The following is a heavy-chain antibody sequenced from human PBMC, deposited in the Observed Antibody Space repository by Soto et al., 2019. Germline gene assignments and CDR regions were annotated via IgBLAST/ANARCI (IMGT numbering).Heavy chain of an antibody. J-gene: IGHJ4*02. V-gene: IGHV1-69*01. CDR3: ARLPRANFDWLSNDY. Sequence: QVQLVQSGAEVQKPGSSVKVSCKASGGTFSSYAISWVRQAPGQGLEWMGGIIPIFGTANYAQKFQGRVTITADESTSTAYMELSSLRSEDTAVYYCARLPRANFDWLSNDYWGQGTLVTVSS. CDR2: IIPIFGTA. D-gene: IGHD3-9*01. CDR1: GGTFSSYA.